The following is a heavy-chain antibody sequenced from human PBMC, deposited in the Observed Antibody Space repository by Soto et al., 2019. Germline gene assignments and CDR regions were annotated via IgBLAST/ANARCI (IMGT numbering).Heavy chain of an antibody. Sequence: PSETLSLTCAVYGGSFSGYYWSWIRQPPGKGLEWIGEINHSGSTNYNPSLKSRVTISVDTSKNQFSLKLSSVTAADTAVYYCARVRQRGNWFDPWGQGTLVTVSS. J-gene: IGHJ5*02. CDR3: ARVRQRGNWFDP. CDR1: GGSFSGYY. CDR2: INHSGST. V-gene: IGHV4-34*01. D-gene: IGHD6-25*01.